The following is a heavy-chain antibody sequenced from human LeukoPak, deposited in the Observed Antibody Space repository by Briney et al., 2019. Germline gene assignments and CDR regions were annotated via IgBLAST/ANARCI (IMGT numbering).Heavy chain of an antibody. J-gene: IGHJ4*02. Sequence: PGGSLRLSCAASGFTFSSYAMSWVRQAPGKGLEWVSAISGSGGSTYYADSVKGRFTISRDNSKNTLYLQMNSLRAGDTAVYFCAKDSRRNSGSYVFDYWGQGTLVTVSS. V-gene: IGHV3-23*01. CDR2: ISGSGGST. CDR3: AKDSRRNSGSYVFDY. CDR1: GFTFSSYA. D-gene: IGHD1-26*01.